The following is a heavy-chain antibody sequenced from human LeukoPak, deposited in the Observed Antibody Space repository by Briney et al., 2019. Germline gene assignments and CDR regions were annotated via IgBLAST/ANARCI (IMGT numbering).Heavy chain of an antibody. CDR1: GFTFNNYA. D-gene: IGHD6-19*01. J-gene: IGHJ4*02. CDR2: IRGSDGST. CDR3: AKLTSGWFEDY. Sequence: GGSLRLSCAASGFTFNNYAMTWVRQAPGKGLEWVSAIRGSDGSTFYADSVKGRFTISRDISKNTLYLQMNSLRAEDTAVYYCAKLTSGWFEDYWGLGTLVTVSS. V-gene: IGHV3-23*01.